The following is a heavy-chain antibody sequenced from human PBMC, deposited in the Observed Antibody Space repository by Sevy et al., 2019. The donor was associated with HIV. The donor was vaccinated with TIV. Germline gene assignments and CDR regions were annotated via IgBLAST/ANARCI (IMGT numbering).Heavy chain of an antibody. Sequence: GGSLRLSCAASGFTFSCYAMHWVRQAPGKGLEWVSAISNSGSDTKYAGSVKGRFTISRDNSKNTLYVQMNSLSAEDTAVYYCAKDRITVIGDAFDLWGQGTMVTVSS. CDR3: AKDRITVIGDAFDL. CDR2: ISNSGSDT. V-gene: IGHV3-23*01. J-gene: IGHJ3*01. CDR1: GFTFSCYA. D-gene: IGHD4-17*01.